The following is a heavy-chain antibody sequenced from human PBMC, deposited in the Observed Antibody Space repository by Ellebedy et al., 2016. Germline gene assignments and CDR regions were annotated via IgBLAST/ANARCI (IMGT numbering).Heavy chain of an antibody. J-gene: IGHJ4*02. CDR1: GYTFTALS. D-gene: IGHD1-26*01. Sequence: ASVKVSCKVSGYTFTALSMHWVRQAPEKGLEWMGDFDHEDDETIYAQKFQGRVTMTEDTSTDTAYMELSSLRSEDTAVYYCATSVGATEELFDYWGQGTLVIVSS. CDR3: ATSVGATEELFDY. V-gene: IGHV1-24*01. CDR2: FDHEDDET.